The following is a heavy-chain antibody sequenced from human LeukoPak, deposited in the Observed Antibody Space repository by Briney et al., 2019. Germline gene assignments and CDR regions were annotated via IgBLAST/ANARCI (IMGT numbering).Heavy chain of an antibody. CDR2: IKEDGSEK. Sequence: GGSLRLSCAVSGFTFSNHWMGWVRQAPGKGLEWVANIKEDGSEKYYVDSVKGRFTISRDNAKSSLYLQMNSLRAEGTAVYYCARYRGLGGGYYFDYWGQGTLVTVSS. CDR3: ARYRGLGGGYYFDY. J-gene: IGHJ4*02. V-gene: IGHV3-7*04. CDR1: GFTFSNHW. D-gene: IGHD5-12*01.